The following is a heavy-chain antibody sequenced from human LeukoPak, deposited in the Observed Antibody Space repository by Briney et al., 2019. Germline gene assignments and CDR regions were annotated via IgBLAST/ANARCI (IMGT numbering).Heavy chain of an antibody. Sequence: SETLSLTCAVYGGSFSGYYWSWIRQPPGKGLEWIGEINHSGSTNYNPSLKSRVTISVDTSKNQFSLKLSSVTAADTAVYYCARHSLGLWFGESWGQGTLVTVSS. CDR2: INHSGST. CDR1: GGSFSGYY. CDR3: ARHSLGLWFGES. V-gene: IGHV4-34*01. D-gene: IGHD3-10*01. J-gene: IGHJ5*02.